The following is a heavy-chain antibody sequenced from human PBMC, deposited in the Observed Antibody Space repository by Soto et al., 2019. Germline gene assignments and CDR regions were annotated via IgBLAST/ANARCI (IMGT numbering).Heavy chain of an antibody. J-gene: IGHJ6*02. V-gene: IGHV4-31*03. D-gene: IGHD6-13*01. CDR3: ARDLQYSRLFYGMDV. CDR2: IYYSGST. Sequence: QVQLQESGPGLVKPSQTLSLTCTVSGGSISSGGYYWSWIRQHPGKGLEWIGYIYYSGSTYYNPALKSRVTVSXXXSXXQFSLKLSSVTAADTAVYYCARDLQYSRLFYGMDVWGQGTTVTVSS. CDR1: GGSISSGGYY.